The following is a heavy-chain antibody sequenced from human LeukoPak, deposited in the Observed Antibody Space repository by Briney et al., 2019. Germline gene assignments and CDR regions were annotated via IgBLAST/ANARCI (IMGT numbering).Heavy chain of an antibody. CDR3: ARRYCSGGSCYSALDY. J-gene: IGHJ4*02. CDR2: IHYSGST. CDR1: GGSISSYY. Sequence: SETPSLTCTVSGGSISSYYWSWIRQPPGQGLEWIGYIHYSGSTNYNPSLKSRVTISVDTSKNQFSLKLSSVTAADTAVYYCARRYCSGGSCYSALDYWGQGTLVTVSS. V-gene: IGHV4-59*01. D-gene: IGHD2-15*01.